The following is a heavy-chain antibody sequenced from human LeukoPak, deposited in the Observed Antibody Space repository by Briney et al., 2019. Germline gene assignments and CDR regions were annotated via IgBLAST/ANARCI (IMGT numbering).Heavy chain of an antibody. J-gene: IGHJ4*02. CDR3: ARRGTVTTERFDY. D-gene: IGHD4-11*01. V-gene: IGHV4-39*01. CDR2: IYYSGGT. CDR1: GGSISSSSYY. Sequence: PSETLSLTCTVSGGSISSSSYYWGWIRQPPGKGLEWIGSIYYSGGTYYNPSLKSRVTISVDTSKNQFSLKLSSVTAADTAVYYCARRGTVTTERFDYWGQGTLVTVSS.